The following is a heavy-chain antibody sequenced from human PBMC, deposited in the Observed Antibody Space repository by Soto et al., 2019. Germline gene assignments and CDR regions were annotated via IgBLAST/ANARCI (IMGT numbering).Heavy chain of an antibody. D-gene: IGHD6-6*01. V-gene: IGHV3-11*06. J-gene: IGHJ6*02. CDR2: ISSSSSYT. CDR1: GFTFSDYY. CDR3: ASSSTPWSTKDYYYGMDV. Sequence: PGGSLRLSCAVSGFTFSDYYMSWIRQAPGKGLEWVPYISSSSSYTNYADSVKGRFTISRDNAKNSLYLQMNSLRAEDTAVYYCASSSTPWSTKDYYYGMDVWGQGTTVTVSS.